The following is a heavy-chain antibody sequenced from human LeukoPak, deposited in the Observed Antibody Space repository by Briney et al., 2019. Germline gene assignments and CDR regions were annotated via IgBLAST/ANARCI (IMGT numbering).Heavy chain of an antibody. CDR3: ARGAMRTGFGS. Sequence: SQTLSLTCAISGDSVSSSSNVWNWIRQSPSRGLEWLGRTYYGSKWNNDYAASVKSRITVNPDTSKNQFSLQLNSVTPEDTAVYYCARGAMRTGFGSWGQGTLVTVSA. D-gene: IGHD1-1*01. V-gene: IGHV6-1*01. CDR1: GDSVSSSSNV. J-gene: IGHJ4*02. CDR2: TYYGSKWNN.